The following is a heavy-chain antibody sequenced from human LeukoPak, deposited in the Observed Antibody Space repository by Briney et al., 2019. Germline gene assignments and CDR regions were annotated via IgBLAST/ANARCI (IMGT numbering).Heavy chain of an antibody. J-gene: IGHJ4*02. D-gene: IGHD3-9*01. CDR1: GYTFTSYD. Sequence: GASVKVSCKASGYTFTSYDINWVRQATGQGLEWMGWMNPNSGNTGYAQKFQGRVTITRNTSISTAYMELSSLRSEDTAVYYCARPTYDILTGYSPRYSYHYYFDYWGQGTLVTVSS. CDR3: ARPTYDILTGYSPRYSYHYYFDY. CDR2: MNPNSGNT. V-gene: IGHV1-8*03.